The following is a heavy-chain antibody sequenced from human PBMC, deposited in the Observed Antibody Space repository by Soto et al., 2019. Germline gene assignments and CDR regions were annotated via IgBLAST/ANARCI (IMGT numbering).Heavy chain of an antibody. D-gene: IGHD6-13*01. V-gene: IGHV1-18*01. CDR2: ISAYNGNT. CDR1: GYTFTSYG. CDR3: ARDHSPEQQLVLWFDP. Sequence: ASVKVSCKASGYTFTSYGISWVRQAPGQGLEWMGWISAYNGNTNYAQKLQGRVTMTTDTSTSTAYMELRSLRSDDTAVYYCARDHSPEQQLVLWFDPWGQGTLVTVSS. J-gene: IGHJ5*02.